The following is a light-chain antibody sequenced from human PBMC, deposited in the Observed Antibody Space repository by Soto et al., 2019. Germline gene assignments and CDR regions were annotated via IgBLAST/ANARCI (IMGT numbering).Light chain of an antibody. Sequence: QSALTQPPSVSGSPGQSVTISSTGTSSDVGSNDRVSWYQQPPGAAPKLMIYEVTNRPSGVPDRFSGSKSGNTASLTISGLQAEDEADYYCTLYTRSTTIVFGTGTKVTV. V-gene: IGLV2-18*01. CDR1: SSDVGSNDR. J-gene: IGLJ1*01. CDR3: TLYTRSTTIV. CDR2: EVT.